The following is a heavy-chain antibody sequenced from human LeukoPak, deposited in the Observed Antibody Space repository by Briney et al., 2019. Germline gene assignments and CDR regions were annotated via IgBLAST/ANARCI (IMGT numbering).Heavy chain of an antibody. CDR3: AREQGGGYYDFWSGPDKDYYGMDV. J-gene: IGHJ6*02. Sequence: PGRSLRLSCAESVFTFSSYGMHWVRQAPGKGLEWVAVIWYDGSNKYYADSVKGRFTISRDNSKNTLYLQMNSLRAEDTAVYYCAREQGGGYYDFWSGPDKDYYGMDVWGQGTTVTVSS. V-gene: IGHV3-33*01. CDR1: VFTFSSYG. CDR2: IWYDGSNK. D-gene: IGHD3-3*01.